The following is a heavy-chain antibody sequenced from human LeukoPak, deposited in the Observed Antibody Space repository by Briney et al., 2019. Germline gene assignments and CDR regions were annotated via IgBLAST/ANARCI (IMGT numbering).Heavy chain of an antibody. CDR2: VRSKAYGETA. Sequence: GGSLRLSCTASGFTFGDYAMSWIRQDPGKGLEWVGFVRSKAYGETADYAASVKGRFTISRDDSKAIAYLQMNSLKTEDTAVYHCTRDRGAYNLYNYWGQGTLVTVSS. J-gene: IGHJ4*02. D-gene: IGHD1-1*01. CDR1: GFTFGDYA. CDR3: TRDRGAYNLYNY. V-gene: IGHV3-49*03.